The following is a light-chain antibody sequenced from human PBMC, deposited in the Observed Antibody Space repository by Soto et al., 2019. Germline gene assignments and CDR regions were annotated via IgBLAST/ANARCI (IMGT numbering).Light chain of an antibody. Sequence: EIVMTQSPPSLTVTPGEPASISCRSSQRLLHSIGKNFLNWYLQKPGQSPQLLIYFGSNRACGVPERVSGSGAGTDFTLKISRLEAEDVGIYYCMQALQTPHTFGQGTKLEIK. CDR1: QRLLHSIGKNF. J-gene: IGKJ2*01. V-gene: IGKV2-28*01. CDR3: MQALQTPHT. CDR2: FGS.